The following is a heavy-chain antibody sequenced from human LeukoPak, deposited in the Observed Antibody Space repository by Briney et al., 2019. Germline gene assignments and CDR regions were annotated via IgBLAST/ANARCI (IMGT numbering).Heavy chain of an antibody. CDR1: GDTFTGYF. Sequence: ASVKVSCKAPGDTFTGYFIHWGRQAPGQGLEWMGWVNPKSGGTNYAQKFQGRVTMTRDTSISTVYMELSSLRSDDTAVYYCGRVAAAGIYPYYYNAMDVWGQGTTVTVSS. V-gene: IGHV1-2*02. CDR2: VNPKSGGT. D-gene: IGHD6-13*01. J-gene: IGHJ6*02. CDR3: GRVAAAGIYPYYYNAMDV.